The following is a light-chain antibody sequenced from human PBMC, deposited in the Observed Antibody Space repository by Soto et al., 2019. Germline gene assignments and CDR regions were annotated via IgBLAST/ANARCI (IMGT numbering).Light chain of an antibody. CDR1: QGIRND. V-gene: IGKV1-6*01. J-gene: IGKJ3*01. Sequence: AIQMTQSPCSLYASVGDRVTITCRASQGIRNDLGWYQQKPGTAPKLLIYDASSLQSGVPSRFSNSGSDTDFTLTISSLQPEDFATYYCLQDYNFPFTFGPGTKGHIK. CDR3: LQDYNFPFT. CDR2: DAS.